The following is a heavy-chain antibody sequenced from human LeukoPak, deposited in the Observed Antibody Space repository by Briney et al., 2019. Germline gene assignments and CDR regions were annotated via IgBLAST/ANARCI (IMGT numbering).Heavy chain of an antibody. CDR3: ARGPPLIVGTTRNWFDP. Sequence: SETLSLTCTVSGGSISSYYWNWIRQPAGKGLEWIGRIYTSGSTNYNPSLKSRVTMSVDTSKNQFSLKLSSVTAADTAVYYCARGPPLIVGTTRNWFDPWGQGTLVTVSS. J-gene: IGHJ5*02. CDR2: IYTSGST. V-gene: IGHV4-4*07. D-gene: IGHD1-26*01. CDR1: GGSISSYY.